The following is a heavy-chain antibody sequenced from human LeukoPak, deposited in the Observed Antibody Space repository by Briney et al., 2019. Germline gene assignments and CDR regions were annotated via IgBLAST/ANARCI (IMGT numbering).Heavy chain of an antibody. V-gene: IGHV4-31*03. D-gene: IGHD3-10*01. J-gene: IGHJ3*02. Sequence: PSETLFLTCTVSGGSISSGGYYWSWIRQHPGKGLEWIGYIYYSGSTYYNPSLKSRVTISVDTSKNQFSLKLSSVTAADTAVYYCARDPHKGLWFGDHQPFDIWGQGTMVTVSS. CDR2: IYYSGST. CDR3: ARDPHKGLWFGDHQPFDI. CDR1: GGSISSGGYY.